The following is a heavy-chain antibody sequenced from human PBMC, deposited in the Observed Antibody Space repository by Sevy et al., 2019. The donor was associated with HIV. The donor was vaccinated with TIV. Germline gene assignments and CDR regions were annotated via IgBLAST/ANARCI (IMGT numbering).Heavy chain of an antibody. CDR3: ARGGGCSSTSCWGWYGMDV. CDR1: GFTFSSYS. V-gene: IGHV3-21*01. J-gene: IGHJ6*02. D-gene: IGHD2-2*01. Sequence: GGSLRLSCAASGFTFSSYSMNWVRQAPGKGLEWVSSISSSSSYIYYADSVKGRFTISRDNTKNSLYLQMNSLRAEDTAVYYCARGGGCSSTSCWGWYGMDVWGQGTTVTVSS. CDR2: ISSSSSYI.